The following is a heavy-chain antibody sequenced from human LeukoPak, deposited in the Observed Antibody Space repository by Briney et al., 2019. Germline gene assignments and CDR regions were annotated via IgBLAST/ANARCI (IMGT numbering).Heavy chain of an antibody. CDR3: AMSLISFDY. V-gene: IGHV4-34*01. J-gene: IGHJ4*02. CDR2: INHSGKT. CDR1: GGSLSGYY. D-gene: IGHD2-8*01. Sequence: SETLSLTCAVYGGSLSGYYWSWIRQPPGKGLEWIGEINHSGKTSYNPSLKSRVTISVDTSKNQFSLKLSSVTAADTAVYYCAMSLISFDYWGRGTLVSVSS.